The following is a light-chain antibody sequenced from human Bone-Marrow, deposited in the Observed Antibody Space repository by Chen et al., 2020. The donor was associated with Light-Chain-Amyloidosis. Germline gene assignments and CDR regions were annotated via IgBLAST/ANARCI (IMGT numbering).Light chain of an antibody. Sequence: IELTQTPGTLSLSPGERATLSCRASQSVSSSYLAWYQQKPGQDPRLLIYGASSRTTGIHDRFIGSGSGTDFTVTISRREPEDFAVYECQQYGSSPEWTFGQGTKVEIK. V-gene: IGKV3-20*01. CDR3: QQYGSSPEWT. CDR1: QSVSSSY. J-gene: IGKJ1*01. CDR2: GAS.